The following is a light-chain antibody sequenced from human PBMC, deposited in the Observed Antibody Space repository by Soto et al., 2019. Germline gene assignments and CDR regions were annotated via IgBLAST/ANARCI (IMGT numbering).Light chain of an antibody. CDR2: GAT. V-gene: IGKV3-20*01. Sequence: ENVFTQSPGTPSLSPGERAPLSCRASQSVSSSYLAWYQQKPGQAPRLLIYGATSRATGIPDRFSGSGSGTDFTLTISRLEPEDFAVYYCQQYGSSPVTFGPGTKVDIK. J-gene: IGKJ3*01. CDR3: QQYGSSPVT. CDR1: QSVSSSY.